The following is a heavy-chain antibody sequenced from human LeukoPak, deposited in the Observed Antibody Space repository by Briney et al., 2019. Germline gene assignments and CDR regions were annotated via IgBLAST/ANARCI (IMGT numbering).Heavy chain of an antibody. CDR1: GGSISSGSYY. D-gene: IGHD3-3*01. J-gene: IGHJ4*02. CDR3: AREPLRRDYDFWSGYYTTEFDY. V-gene: IGHV4-61*02. CDR2: IYTSGST. Sequence: PSETLSLTCTVSGGSISSGSYYWSSIRQPAGKGLEWIGRIYTSGSTNYNPSLKSRVTISVDTSKNQFSLKLSSVTAADTAVYYCAREPLRRDYDFWSGYYTTEFDYWGQGTLVTVSS.